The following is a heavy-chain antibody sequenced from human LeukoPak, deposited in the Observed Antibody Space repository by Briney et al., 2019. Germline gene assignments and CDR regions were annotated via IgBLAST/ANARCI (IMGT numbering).Heavy chain of an antibody. V-gene: IGHV1-69*13. D-gene: IGHD3-3*01. CDR3: AREKTTIFGVVIGLDY. J-gene: IGHJ4*02. CDR2: IIPIFGTA. CDR1: GGTFSSYA. Sequence: GASVKVSCKASGGTFSSYAISWVRQAPGQGLEWMGGIIPIFGTANYAQKFQGRVTITADESTSTAYMELSSLRSEDTAVYYCAREKTTIFGVVIGLDYWGQGALVTVSS.